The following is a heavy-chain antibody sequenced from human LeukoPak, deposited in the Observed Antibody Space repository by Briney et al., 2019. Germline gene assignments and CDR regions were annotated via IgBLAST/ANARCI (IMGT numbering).Heavy chain of an antibody. J-gene: IGHJ4*02. CDR1: GYTFTSYY. CDR3: ARDADGSYLRITPYFDY. Sequence: ASVKVSCKASGYTFTSYYMHWVRQAPGQGLEWMGIINPSGGSTSYAQKFQGRVTMTRDTSTSTVYMELSSLRSEDTAVYYCARDADGSYLRITPYFDYWGQGTLVTVSS. V-gene: IGHV1-46*01. D-gene: IGHD1-26*01. CDR2: INPSGGST.